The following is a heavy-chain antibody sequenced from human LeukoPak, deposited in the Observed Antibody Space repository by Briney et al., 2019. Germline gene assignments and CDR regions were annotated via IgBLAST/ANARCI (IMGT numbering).Heavy chain of an antibody. Sequence: PGRSLRLSCAASGFTFGSYAMHWVRQAPGKGLEWVAVISYDGSNKYYADSVKGRFTISRDNSKNTLYLQMNSLRAEDTAVYYCARGGVPGYCSSTSCYRYYYYYYMDVWGKGTTVTVSS. CDR2: ISYDGSNK. CDR1: GFTFGSYA. CDR3: ARGGVPGYCSSTSCYRYYYYYYMDV. D-gene: IGHD2-2*01. J-gene: IGHJ6*03. V-gene: IGHV3-30*04.